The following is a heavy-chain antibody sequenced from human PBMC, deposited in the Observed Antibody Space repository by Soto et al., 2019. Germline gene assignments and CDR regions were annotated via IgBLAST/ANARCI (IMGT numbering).Heavy chain of an antibody. CDR3: AKRRDGYNYDY. D-gene: IGHD5-12*01. V-gene: IGHV3-23*01. CDR1: GFTFSSYA. Sequence: PGGSLRLSCAASGFTFSSYAMSWVRQAPGKGLEWVSTISGSGGSTYYADSVKGRFTISRDKSKNTLYLQMNSLRADDTAVYYCAKRRDGYNYDYWGQGTLVTVSS. CDR2: ISGSGGST. J-gene: IGHJ4*02.